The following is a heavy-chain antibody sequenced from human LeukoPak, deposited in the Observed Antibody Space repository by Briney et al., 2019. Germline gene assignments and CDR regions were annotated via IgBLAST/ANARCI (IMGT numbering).Heavy chain of an antibody. Sequence: GGSLRLSCVASGFTFSNYAMTWVRQAPGKGLEWVSVVNGQGDKTFYADSVKGRLTISRDNSKNTVVLQLTSLLAEATAVYFCAKDLYSWHSGMDVWGQGTTVTVSS. CDR2: VNGQGDKT. V-gene: IGHV3-23*01. J-gene: IGHJ6*02. CDR3: AKDLYSWHSGMDV. CDR1: GFTFSNYA. D-gene: IGHD5-18*01.